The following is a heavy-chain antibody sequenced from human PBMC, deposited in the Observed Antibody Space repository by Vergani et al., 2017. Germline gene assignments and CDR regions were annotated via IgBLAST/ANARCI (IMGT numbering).Heavy chain of an antibody. Sequence: QVQLVQSGAEVKKPGSSVKVSCKASGGTFSSYAISWVRQAPGQGLEWMGGIIPIFGTANYAQKFQGRVTITADESTRTANMELSSLRSEDTAVYYCAGLPYDYDFSGGYRANAFDIWVQGTMVTVSS. CDR1: GGTFSSYA. V-gene: IGHV1-69*01. J-gene: IGHJ3*02. D-gene: IGHD3-3*01. CDR2: IIPIFGTA. CDR3: AGLPYDYDFSGGYRANAFDI.